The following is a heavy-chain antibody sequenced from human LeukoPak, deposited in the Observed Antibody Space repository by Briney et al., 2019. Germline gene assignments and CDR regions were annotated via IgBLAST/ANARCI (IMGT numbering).Heavy chain of an antibody. CDR3: ARDRIFVVPAARWFDP. CDR2: IYHSGST. D-gene: IGHD2-2*01. CDR1: GGSISSYY. J-gene: IGHJ5*02. Sequence: SETLSLTCTVSGGSISSYYWSWIRQPPGKGLEWIGYIYHSGSTYYNPSLKSRVTISVDRSKNQFSLKLSSVTAADTAVYYCARDRIFVVPAARWFDPWGQGTLVTVSS. V-gene: IGHV4-59*12.